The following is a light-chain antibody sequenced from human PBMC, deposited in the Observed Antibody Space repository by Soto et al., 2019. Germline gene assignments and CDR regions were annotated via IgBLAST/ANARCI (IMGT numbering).Light chain of an antibody. CDR2: GAS. CDR3: QQYGSSPLT. CDR1: QSVSNSY. V-gene: IGKV3-20*01. Sequence: EIVLTQSPGTLSLSPGDRATLSCRASQSVSNSYLAWYQQKPGQAPRLLISGASSRATGIPDRFSGSGSGTDFTLTISRLEPEDFAVYYCQQYGSSPLTFGGGTKVEIK. J-gene: IGKJ4*01.